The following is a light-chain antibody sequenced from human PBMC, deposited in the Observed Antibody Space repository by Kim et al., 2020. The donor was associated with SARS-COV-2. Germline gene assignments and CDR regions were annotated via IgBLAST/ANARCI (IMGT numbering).Light chain of an antibody. Sequence: LSPGERATRSCRASQSVSSYLAWYQQKPGQAPRLLIYDASNRATGIPARFSGSGSGTDFTLTISSLEPEDFAVYYCQQRSNWPPTFGQGTKVEIK. CDR3: QQRSNWPPT. J-gene: IGKJ1*01. CDR1: QSVSSY. CDR2: DAS. V-gene: IGKV3-11*01.